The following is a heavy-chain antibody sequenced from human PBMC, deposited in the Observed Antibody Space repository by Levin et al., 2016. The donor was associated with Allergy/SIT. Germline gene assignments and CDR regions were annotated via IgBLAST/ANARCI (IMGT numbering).Heavy chain of an antibody. CDR2: IYYSGST. D-gene: IGHD3-10*01. J-gene: IGHJ6*02. Sequence: PGKGLEWIGYIYYSGSTYYNPSLQSRATISLDKYNNEFSLDLDSVTAADTAVYYCARDNRVPFGSGSWHPNAESTQDYSYSGMDVWGQGTTVTVSS. CDR3: ARDNRVPFGSGSWHPNAESTQDYSYSGMDV. V-gene: IGHV4-30-4*01.